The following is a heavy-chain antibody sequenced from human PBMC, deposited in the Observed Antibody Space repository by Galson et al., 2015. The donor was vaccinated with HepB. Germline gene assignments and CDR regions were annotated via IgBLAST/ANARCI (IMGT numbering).Heavy chain of an antibody. CDR1: GFTFSDFI. D-gene: IGHD3-22*01. CDR2: VSYDGSNR. V-gene: IGHV3-30*09. J-gene: IGHJ4*02. CDR3: ARDYKRDGSGYHDPVFDS. Sequence: SLRLSCAASGFTFSDFIMHWVRQAPGKGLEWVAVVSYDGSNRYYADSVKGRFALSRDNPKNTLYLQMNSLRVEDTAIYYCARDYKRDGSGYHDPVFDSWGQGTLVTVSS.